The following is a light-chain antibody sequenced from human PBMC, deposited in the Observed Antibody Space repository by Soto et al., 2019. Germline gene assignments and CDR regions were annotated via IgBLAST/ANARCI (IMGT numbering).Light chain of an antibody. CDR2: K. CDR1: NIGNKN. J-gene: IGLJ1*01. Sequence: SYELTQPLSVSVALGQTANITCGGNNIGNKNVHWYQRKPGQAPVLVIYKNRPSGIPERFSGSNSGNTATLTISRAQAGDEADYYCQLWDSSTGVFGTGTKVTVL. CDR3: QLWDSSTGV. V-gene: IGLV3-9*01.